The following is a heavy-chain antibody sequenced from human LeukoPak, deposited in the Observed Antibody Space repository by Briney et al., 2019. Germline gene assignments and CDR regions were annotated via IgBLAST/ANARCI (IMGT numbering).Heavy chain of an antibody. CDR1: GFTFSGYA. Sequence: GGSVRLSCAASGFTFSGYAMHWVRQAPGKGLEWVAVISYDGSNDYYADSVKGRFTISRDNSKNTLYLQMNSLRAEDTAVYYCATNGPGIAVAGYVDYWGQGILVTVSS. J-gene: IGHJ4*02. V-gene: IGHV3-30-3*01. CDR3: ATNGPGIAVAGYVDY. CDR2: ISYDGSND. D-gene: IGHD6-19*01.